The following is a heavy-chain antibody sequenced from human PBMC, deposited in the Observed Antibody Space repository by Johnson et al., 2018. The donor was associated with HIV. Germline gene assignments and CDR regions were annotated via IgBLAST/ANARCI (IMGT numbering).Heavy chain of an antibody. CDR2: ISYDGSNK. CDR3: AKDSGTDGGHDAFDV. J-gene: IGHJ3*01. V-gene: IGHV3-30*18. CDR1: GFIFSDYY. Sequence: QVQLVESGGGLVKPGGSLRLSCAASGFIFSDYYMSWIRQAPGKGLEWVAVISYDGSNKYYADSVKGRFTISRDNSKNTLYLQMNSLRAEDTAVYYCAKDSGTDGGHDAFDVWGQGTMVIVSS. D-gene: IGHD3-16*01.